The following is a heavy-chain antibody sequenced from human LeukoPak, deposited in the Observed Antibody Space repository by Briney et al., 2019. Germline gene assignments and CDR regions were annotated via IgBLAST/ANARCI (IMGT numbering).Heavy chain of an antibody. CDR1: GFTFSSYA. J-gene: IGHJ6*02. Sequence: PGGSLRLSCAASGFTFSSYAMSWVRQAPGKGLEWVSAISGSGGSTYYADSVKGRFTISRDNSKSTLYLQMNSLRAEDTAVYYCAKTHGHFYYYGMDVWGQGTTVTVSS. CDR3: AKTHGHFYYYGMDV. CDR2: ISGSGGST. V-gene: IGHV3-23*01.